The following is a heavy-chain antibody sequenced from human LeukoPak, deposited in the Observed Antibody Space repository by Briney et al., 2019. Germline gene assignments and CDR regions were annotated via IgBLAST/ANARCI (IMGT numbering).Heavy chain of an antibody. CDR3: AREVGAIDY. D-gene: IGHD1-26*01. CDR1: GFTFSGYG. J-gene: IGHJ4*02. CDR2: VSYDNINK. V-gene: IGHV3-30*03. Sequence: GGSLRLSCEASGFTFSGYGMHWVRQAPGKGLEWVAAVSYDNINKYYADSVKGRFTISRDNAKNSLFLQMNSLRAEDTAVYYCAREVGAIDYWGQGTLVTVSS.